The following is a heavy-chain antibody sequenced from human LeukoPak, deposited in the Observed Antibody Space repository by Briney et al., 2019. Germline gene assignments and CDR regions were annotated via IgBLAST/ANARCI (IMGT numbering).Heavy chain of an antibody. D-gene: IGHD6-13*01. V-gene: IGHV3-9*01. Sequence: GGSLRLSCAASGFSFDDYAMYWVRQVPGKGLEWVSGITWNSAPIGYADSVKGRFTISRDNSKNSLYLQMNSLTVEDTAVYYCAKVKQQLVLDGMDVWGQGTTVTVSS. CDR1: GFSFDDYA. CDR3: AKVKQQLVLDGMDV. J-gene: IGHJ6*02. CDR2: ITWNSAPI.